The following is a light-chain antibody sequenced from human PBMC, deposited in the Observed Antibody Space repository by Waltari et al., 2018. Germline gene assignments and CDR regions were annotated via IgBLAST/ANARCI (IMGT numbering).Light chain of an antibody. J-gene: IGKJ1*01. Sequence: DTQMTQSPSTLSASVGDRVTITCRASQNINYWLAWYQQKPGKAPKLLIYKASNLESGVPSRFSGSGSGTEFTLTISSLQPDDFATYYCQQYNNYSGTFGQGTKVEIK. V-gene: IGKV1-5*03. CDR2: KAS. CDR3: QQYNNYSGT. CDR1: QNINYW.